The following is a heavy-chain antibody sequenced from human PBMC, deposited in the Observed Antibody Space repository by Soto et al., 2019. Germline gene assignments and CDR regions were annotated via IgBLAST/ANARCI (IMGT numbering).Heavy chain of an antibody. CDR3: ARHDYYDSSGSSYYGMDV. Sequence: PGGSLRLSCAASGFTFSRYWMSWVRQGTGKGLEWVANIKQDGSQKNYVDSVKGRVTISSDNAKNSLYLQMNSLGAEDTAVYYCARHDYYDSSGSSYYGMDVWGQGT. J-gene: IGHJ6*02. V-gene: IGHV3-7*04. CDR1: GFTFSRYW. CDR2: IKQDGSQK. D-gene: IGHD3-22*01.